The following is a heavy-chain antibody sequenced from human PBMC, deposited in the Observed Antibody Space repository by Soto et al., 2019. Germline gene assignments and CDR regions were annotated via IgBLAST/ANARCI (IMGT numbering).Heavy chain of an antibody. CDR3: ARSNYGSGSYMMAGFDY. Sequence: SVKVSCKASGGTFSSYAISWVRQAPGQGLEWMGGIIPIFGTANYAQKFQGRVTITADESTSTAYMELSSLRSEDTAVYYCARSNYGSGSYMMAGFDYWGQGTLVTVSS. D-gene: IGHD3-10*01. CDR1: GGTFSSYA. V-gene: IGHV1-69*13. CDR2: IIPIFGTA. J-gene: IGHJ4*02.